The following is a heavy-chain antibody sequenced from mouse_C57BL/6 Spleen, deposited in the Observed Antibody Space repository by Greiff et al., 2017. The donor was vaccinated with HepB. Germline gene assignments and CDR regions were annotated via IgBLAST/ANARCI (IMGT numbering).Heavy chain of an antibody. CDR1: GYAFSSSW. CDR2: IYPGDGDT. CDR3: ARNYYGRGYYFDY. V-gene: IGHV1-82*01. D-gene: IGHD1-2*01. Sequence: VQLKQSGPELVKPGASVKISCKASGYAFSSSWMNWVKQRPGKGLEWIGRIYPGDGDTNYNGKFKGKATLTADKSSSTAYMQLSSLTSEDSAVYFCARNYYGRGYYFDYWGQGTTLTVSS. J-gene: IGHJ2*01.